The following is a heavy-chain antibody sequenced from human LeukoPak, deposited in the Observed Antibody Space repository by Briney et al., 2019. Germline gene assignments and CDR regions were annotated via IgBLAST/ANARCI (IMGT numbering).Heavy chain of an antibody. CDR2: ISSSSSYI. Sequence: GGSLRLSCAASGFTVSSNYMSWVRQAPGKGLEWVSSISSSSSYIYYADSVKGRFTISRDNARNSLYLQMNSLRAEDTAVYYCARDPFMTTGWGIDYWGQGTLVTVSS. J-gene: IGHJ4*02. V-gene: IGHV3-21*04. CDR3: ARDPFMTTGWGIDY. CDR1: GFTVSSNY. D-gene: IGHD4-17*01.